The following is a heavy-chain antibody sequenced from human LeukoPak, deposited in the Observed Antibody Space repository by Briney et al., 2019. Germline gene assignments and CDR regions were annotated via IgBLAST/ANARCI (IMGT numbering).Heavy chain of an antibody. J-gene: IGHJ4*02. CDR2: ISGSGGST. CDR3: AKIRGGDCYSPFDY. V-gene: IGHV3-23*01. CDR1: GFTFSSYA. D-gene: IGHD2-21*02. Sequence: GGSLRLSCAASGFTFSSYAMSWVRQAPGKGLEWVSAISGSGGSTYYADSVKGRFTISRDNSKNTLYLQMNSLRAEDTAVYYGAKIRGGDCYSPFDYWGQGTLVTVSS.